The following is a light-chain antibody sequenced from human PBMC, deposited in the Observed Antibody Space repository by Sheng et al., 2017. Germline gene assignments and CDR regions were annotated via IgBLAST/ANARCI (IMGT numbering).Light chain of an antibody. J-gene: IGKJ1*01. CDR3: MQALQTPRT. V-gene: IGKV2-28*01. CDR2: WGS. Sequence: EIVMTQSPLSLPVTPGEPASMSCRSSQSLLQSNGHNYLDWYVQKPGQSPQLLIYWGSIRASGVPDRFSGSGSGTDFTLKISRVEADDVGVYYCMQALQTPRTFGQGTKVEIK. CDR1: QSLLQSNGHNY.